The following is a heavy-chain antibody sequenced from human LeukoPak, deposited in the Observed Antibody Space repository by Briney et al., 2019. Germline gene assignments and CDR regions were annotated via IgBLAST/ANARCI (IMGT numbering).Heavy chain of an antibody. CDR2: IIPIFGTA. D-gene: IGHD3-3*01. Sequence: ASVKVSCKASGYTFTSYGISWVRQAPGQGLEWMGGIIPIFGTANYAQKFQGRVTITADESTSTAYMELSSLRSEDTAVYYCARAGVVIPTYYYYGMDVWGQGTTVTVSS. J-gene: IGHJ6*02. CDR1: GYTFTSYG. CDR3: ARAGVVIPTYYYYGMDV. V-gene: IGHV1-69*13.